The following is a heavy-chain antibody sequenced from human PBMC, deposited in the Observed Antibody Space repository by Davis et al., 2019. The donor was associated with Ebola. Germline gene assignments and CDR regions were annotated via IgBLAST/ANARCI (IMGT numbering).Heavy chain of an antibody. V-gene: IGHV4-34*01. CDR3: ARGGEVLRFLEWLGGLDP. J-gene: IGHJ5*02. CDR2: INHSGST. CDR1: GGSFSGYY. Sequence: SETLSLTCAVYGGSFSGYYWSWIRQPPGKGLEWIGEINHSGSTNYNPSLKSRVTISVDTSKNQFSLKLSSVTAADTAVYYGARGGEVLRFLEWLGGLDPWGQGTLVTVSS. D-gene: IGHD3-3*01.